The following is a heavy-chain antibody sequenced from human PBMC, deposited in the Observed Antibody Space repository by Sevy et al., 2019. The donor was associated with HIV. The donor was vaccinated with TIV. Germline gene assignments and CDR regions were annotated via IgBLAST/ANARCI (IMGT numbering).Heavy chain of an antibody. CDR1: GFTFGSYG. CDR3: AKDRSYGSGSSNPHSDY. CDR2: IWYDGSHK. D-gene: IGHD3-10*01. J-gene: IGHJ4*02. V-gene: IGHV3-33*06. Sequence: GGSLRLSCTASGFTFGSYGMHWVRQAPGKGLEWVAVIWYDGSHKYYADSVKGRFTISRDNSKNTLYLQMNSLRAEDTAVYYCAKDRSYGSGSSNPHSDYWGQGTLVTVSS.